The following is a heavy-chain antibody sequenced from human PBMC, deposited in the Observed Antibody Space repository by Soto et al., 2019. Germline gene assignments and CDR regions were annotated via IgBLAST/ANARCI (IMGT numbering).Heavy chain of an antibody. CDR2: ISSGSTNI. J-gene: IGHJ4*02. CDR3: AKPLTGYSSGWNYDY. V-gene: IGHV3-11*04. CDR1: GFTFSDFY. Sequence: GGSLRLSCAASGFTFSDFYMSWIRQAPGKGLEWISYISSGSTNIFYADSVKGRFTISRDNSKNTLYLQMNSLRAEDTAVYYCAKPLTGYSSGWNYDYWGQGTLVTVSS. D-gene: IGHD6-19*01.